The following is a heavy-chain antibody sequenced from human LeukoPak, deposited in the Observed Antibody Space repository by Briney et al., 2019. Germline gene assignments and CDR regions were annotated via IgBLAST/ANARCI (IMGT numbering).Heavy chain of an antibody. CDR3: ARRQYYYDSSGYRGGFDY. CDR1: GGSISSYY. V-gene: IGHV4-59*01. CDR2: VYYSGST. J-gene: IGHJ4*02. Sequence: PSETLSLTCTVSGGSISSYYWSWIRQPPGKGLEWIGYVYYSGSTNYNPSLKSRVIISVDTSRNQFSLKLSSVTAADTAVYYCARRQYYYDSSGYRGGFDYWGQGTLVTVSS. D-gene: IGHD3-22*01.